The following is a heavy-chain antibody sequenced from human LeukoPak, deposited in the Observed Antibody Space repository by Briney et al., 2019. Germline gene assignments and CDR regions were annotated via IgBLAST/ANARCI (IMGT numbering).Heavy chain of an antibody. V-gene: IGHV3-64*01. CDR3: ARDSYSVQRWDYFDY. CDR1: GFTFSSYA. CDR2: VSSNGGDT. J-gene: IGHJ4*02. Sequence: PGGSLRLSCAASGFTFSSYAMHWVRQAPGKGLEYVSGVSSNGGDTHYVNSVKGRFTISRDNSKNTLYLQMGSLRAEDMAVYYCARDSYSVQRWDYFDYWGQGTLVTVSS. D-gene: IGHD4-11*01.